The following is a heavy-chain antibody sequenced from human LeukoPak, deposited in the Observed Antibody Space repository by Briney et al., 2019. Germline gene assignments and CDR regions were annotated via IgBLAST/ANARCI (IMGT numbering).Heavy chain of an antibody. CDR2: INPNSGGT. V-gene: IGHV1-2*02. D-gene: IGHD5-24*01. Sequence: ASVKVSCKASGYTFTGYYMHWVRQAPGQGLEWMGWINPNSGGTNYAQKFQGRVTMTRDTSISTAYMELSRLRSDDTAVYYCARDFYGKGAGDGHKGYWGQGTLVTVSS. CDR3: ARDFYGKGAGDGHKGY. J-gene: IGHJ4*02. CDR1: GYTFTGYY.